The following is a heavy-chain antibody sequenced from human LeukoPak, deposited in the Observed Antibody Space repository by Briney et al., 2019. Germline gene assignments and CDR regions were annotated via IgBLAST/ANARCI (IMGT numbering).Heavy chain of an antibody. CDR3: AKGGLYGSGTYVDY. J-gene: IGHJ4*02. V-gene: IGHV3-23*01. Sequence: PGGSLRLSCEASGFTFSSYAMSWVRQAPGKGLEWVSAISGSGGNSYYADSVKGRFTISKDNSKNTLYLRMTSLRAEDTALYYCAKGGLYGSGTYVDYWGQGTLVTVSS. CDR1: GFTFSSYA. D-gene: IGHD1-26*01. CDR2: ISGSGGNS.